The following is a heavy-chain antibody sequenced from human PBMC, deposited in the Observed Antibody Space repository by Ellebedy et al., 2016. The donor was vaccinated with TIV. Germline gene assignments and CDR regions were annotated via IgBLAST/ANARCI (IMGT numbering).Heavy chain of an antibody. CDR2: INPNSGGT. J-gene: IGHJ4*02. V-gene: IGHV1-2*04. D-gene: IGHD3-10*01. CDR1: GYTFTGYY. Sequence: ASVKVSCXASGYTFTGYYMHWVRQAPGQGLEWMGWINPNSGGTNYAQKFQGWVTMTRDTSISTAYMELSRLRSDDTAVYYCARDRVRGVSCLGYWGQGTLVTVSS. CDR3: ARDRVRGVSCLGY.